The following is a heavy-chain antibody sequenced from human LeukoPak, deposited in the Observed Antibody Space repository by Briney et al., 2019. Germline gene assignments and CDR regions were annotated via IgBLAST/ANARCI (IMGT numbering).Heavy chain of an antibody. Sequence: GGSLRLSCAASGFTFSSYAMSWARQAPGKGLEWVSAISGSGGSTYYADSVKGRFTISRDNSKNTLYLQMNSLRAEDTAVYYCAKTLTGWNYYYYMDVWGKGTTVTVSS. V-gene: IGHV3-23*01. CDR1: GFTFSSYA. CDR2: ISGSGGST. CDR3: AKTLTGWNYYYYMDV. D-gene: IGHD3-9*01. J-gene: IGHJ6*03.